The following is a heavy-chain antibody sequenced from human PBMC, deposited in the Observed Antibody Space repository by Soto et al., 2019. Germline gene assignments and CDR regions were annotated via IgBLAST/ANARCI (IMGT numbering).Heavy chain of an antibody. CDR2: IIPIFGTA. V-gene: IGHV1-69*13. CDR3: ARDCRHIAAAGLYALDI. Sequence: SVKVSCKASGGTFSSYAISWVRQAPGRGLEWMGGIIPIFGTANYAQKFQGRVTITADESTSTAYMELSSLRSEDTAVYYCARDCRHIAAAGLYALDIWGQGTMVTISS. J-gene: IGHJ3*02. CDR1: GGTFSSYA. D-gene: IGHD6-13*01.